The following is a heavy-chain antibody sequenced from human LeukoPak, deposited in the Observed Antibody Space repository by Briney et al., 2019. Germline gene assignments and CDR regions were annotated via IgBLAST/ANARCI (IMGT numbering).Heavy chain of an antibody. CDR3: VRDHNYYFGY. V-gene: IGHV3-48*02. CDR2: ITTSIDII. Sequence: GGSLRLSCAASGFTLSSYNMNWVRQAPGKGLEWISYITTSIDIISYADSVKGRFTISRDNAKNSLYLQVDSLRDEDTAVYYCVRDHNYYFGYWGQGILVTVS. CDR1: GFTLSSYN. J-gene: IGHJ4*02.